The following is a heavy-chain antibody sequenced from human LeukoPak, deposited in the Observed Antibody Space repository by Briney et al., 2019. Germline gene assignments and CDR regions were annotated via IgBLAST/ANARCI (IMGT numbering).Heavy chain of an antibody. J-gene: IGHJ4*02. CDR1: GYTFTSYD. CDR2: MNPNSGNT. Sequence: ASVKVSCKASGYTFTSYDINWVRQATRQGLEWMGWMNPNSGNTGYAQKFQGRVTITRNTSISTAYMELSGLRSEDTAVYYCARWMATISNFDYWGQGTLVTVSS. V-gene: IGHV1-8*03. CDR3: ARWMATISNFDY. D-gene: IGHD5-24*01.